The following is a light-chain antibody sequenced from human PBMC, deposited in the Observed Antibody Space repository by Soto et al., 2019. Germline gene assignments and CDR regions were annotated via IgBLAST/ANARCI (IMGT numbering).Light chain of an antibody. Sequence: QAVVTQPASVSGSPGQSITISCTGTSSDVGIYDLVSWYQQLPGKAPKLMIFEVNKRPSGVSNRFSGSKSGNTASLTISGLQAEDEADYYCCSYAGTTTPAVFGGGTQLTVL. CDR1: SSDVGIYDL. CDR3: CSYAGTTTPAV. J-gene: IGLJ7*01. CDR2: EVN. V-gene: IGLV2-23*02.